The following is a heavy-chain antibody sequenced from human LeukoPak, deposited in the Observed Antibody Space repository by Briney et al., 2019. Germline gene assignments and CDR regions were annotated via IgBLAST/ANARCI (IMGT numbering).Heavy chain of an antibody. V-gene: IGHV4-39*07. CDR3: AKVSDRDSSGYYWGFEY. Sequence: SETLSLTCSVSGGSISSTTYYWGWIRQPPGKGLEWIGSLHYSGSTYYNPSLKSRVTISVDTSRNQFSLKLTSVTAADTAVYYCAKVSDRDSSGYYWGFEYWGQGTLVTVSS. J-gene: IGHJ4*02. CDR2: LHYSGST. CDR1: GGSISSTTYY. D-gene: IGHD3-22*01.